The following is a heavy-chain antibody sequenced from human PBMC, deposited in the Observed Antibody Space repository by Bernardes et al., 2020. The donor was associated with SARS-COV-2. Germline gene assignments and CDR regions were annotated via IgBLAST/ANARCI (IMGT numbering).Heavy chain of an antibody. CDR2: IFSGGDA. D-gene: IGHD1-26*01. V-gene: IGHV3-66*01. Sequence: GGSLRLSCAASGFTVGTKYMTWVRQAPGKGLEWVAVIFSGGDAFYADSVKGRFTISRDNSKNTPFLQMHSLRAEDTAVYFCTRDPVGAYYFDFWGQGTLVAISS. CDR1: GFTVGTKY. CDR3: TRDPVGAYYFDF. J-gene: IGHJ4*02.